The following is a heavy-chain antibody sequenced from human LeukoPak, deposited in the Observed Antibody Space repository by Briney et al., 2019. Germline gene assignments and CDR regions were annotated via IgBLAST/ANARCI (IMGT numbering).Heavy chain of an antibody. CDR2: IAYDGTTN. V-gene: IGHV3-30*03. J-gene: IGHJ4*02. CDR3: ARGSITGSYYCADY. D-gene: IGHD1-26*01. Sequence: PGGSLRLSCAASEFTFSSYAMHWVRLAPGKGLGWVAIIAYDGTTNYYADSVKGRFTISRDNSKNTLYLQMGSLRADDRAVYYCARGSITGSYYCADYWGQGTLVTVSS. CDR1: EFTFSSYA.